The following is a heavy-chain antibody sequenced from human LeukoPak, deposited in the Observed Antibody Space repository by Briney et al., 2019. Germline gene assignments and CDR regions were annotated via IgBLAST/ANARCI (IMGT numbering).Heavy chain of an antibody. J-gene: IGHJ4*02. V-gene: IGHV5-51*01. CDR3: ARPGSRGYSSSFEY. CDR2: IYSDESNI. D-gene: IGHD2-2*03. Sequence: PGESLKISCSGSGYSFPNYWNAWVRQMPGKGLEWMVIIYSDESNIRYSPSFPGSVTVSADQSIITAHLLWSSLKAEDTAMYYCARPGSRGYSSSFEYLGQGTLVTVSS. CDR1: GYSFPNYW.